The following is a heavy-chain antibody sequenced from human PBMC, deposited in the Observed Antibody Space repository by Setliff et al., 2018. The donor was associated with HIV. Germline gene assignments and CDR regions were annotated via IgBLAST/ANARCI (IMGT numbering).Heavy chain of an antibody. D-gene: IGHD4-17*01. CDR3: TTDAPPVTTVPHGDI. Sequence: GESLKISCTGSGLTFGDYAISWVRQSPGKGLEWVGFIRTKTYGGATEYAASVRGRFTISRDDSRSVAYLQMNGLKAEDTAVYYCTTDAPPVTTVPHGDIWGQGTMVTVSS. J-gene: IGHJ3*02. CDR2: IRTKTYGGAT. CDR1: GLTFGDYA. V-gene: IGHV3-49*04.